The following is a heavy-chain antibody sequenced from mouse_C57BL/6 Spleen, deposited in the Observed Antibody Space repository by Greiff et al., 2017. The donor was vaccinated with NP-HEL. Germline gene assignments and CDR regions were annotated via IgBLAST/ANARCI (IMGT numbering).Heavy chain of an antibody. CDR3: ALITTVVEGDWFAY. D-gene: IGHD1-1*01. CDR2: IDPSDSET. V-gene: IGHV1-52*01. J-gene: IGHJ3*01. CDR1: GYTFTSYW. Sequence: QVQLQQPGAELVRPGSSVKLSCKASGYTFTSYWMHWVKQRPIQGLEWIGNIDPSDSETHYNQKFKDKATLTVDKSSSTAYMQLSSLTSEDSAVYYCALITTVVEGDWFAYWGQGTLVTVSA.